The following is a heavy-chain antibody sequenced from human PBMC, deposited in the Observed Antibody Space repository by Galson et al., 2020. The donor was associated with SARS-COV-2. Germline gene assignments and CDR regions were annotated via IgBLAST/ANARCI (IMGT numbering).Heavy chain of an antibody. J-gene: IGHJ5*02. CDR1: GGSVTSDSYY. CDR2: FYSTENT. Sequence: SETLSLTCTVSGGSVTSDSYYWSWIRPPPGKGLEWIGYFYSTENTNYNPSLKSRVTISVDTSENQLSLELTSVTAADTAVYYCARVVRGEWLSNWFDPWGQGTLVTVSS. D-gene: IGHD3-10*02. V-gene: IGHV4-61*01. CDR3: ARVVRGEWLSNWFDP.